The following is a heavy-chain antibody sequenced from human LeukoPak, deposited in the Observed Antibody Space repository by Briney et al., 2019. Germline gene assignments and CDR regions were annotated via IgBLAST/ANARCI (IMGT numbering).Heavy chain of an antibody. Sequence: ASVKVSCKASGGTFTSYGICWVRQAPGQGLEWMGGSSPISGTTNFAQKFQGRITITADESTSMVYMELNGLRAEDTAVYYCAREGPVGSDRFWGQARLVTVSS. D-gene: IGHD6-25*01. CDR1: GGTFTSYG. J-gene: IGHJ1*01. CDR3: AREGPVGSDRF. CDR2: SSPISGTT. V-gene: IGHV1-69*13.